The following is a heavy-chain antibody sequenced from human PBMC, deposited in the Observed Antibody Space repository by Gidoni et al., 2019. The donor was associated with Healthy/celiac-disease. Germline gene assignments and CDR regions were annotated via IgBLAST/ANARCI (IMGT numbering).Heavy chain of an antibody. J-gene: IGHJ3*02. Sequence: EVQLVESGGGLVQPGGSLRLSCAASGFTFSSYWMSWVRQAPGKGLEWVANIKQDGSEKYYVDSVKGRFTISRDNAKNSLYLQMNSLRAEDTAVYYCARLGGALTGHAFDIWGQGTMVTVSS. CDR3: ARLGGALTGHAFDI. CDR1: GFTFSSYW. V-gene: IGHV3-7*01. D-gene: IGHD1-26*01. CDR2: IKQDGSEK.